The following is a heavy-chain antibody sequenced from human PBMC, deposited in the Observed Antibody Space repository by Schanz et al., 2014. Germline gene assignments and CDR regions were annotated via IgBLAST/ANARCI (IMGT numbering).Heavy chain of an antibody. CDR1: GIMFSDLF. J-gene: IGHJ4*02. CDR2: TKSKEYSYIT. Sequence: EVQLVESGGGLVQPAGSLRLSCAVSGIMFSDLFIDWVRQAPGKGLEWVGRTKSKEYSYITEYAASLRGRFTISRDESKKSVYLQMTSLKTEDTAGWECAAIRSIFGYWGQGVLVTVSS. CDR3: AAIRSIFGY. V-gene: IGHV3-72*01. D-gene: IGHD3-10*01.